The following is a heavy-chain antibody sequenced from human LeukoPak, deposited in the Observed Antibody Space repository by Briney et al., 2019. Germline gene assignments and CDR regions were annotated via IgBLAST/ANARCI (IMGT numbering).Heavy chain of an antibody. CDR2: INPNSGDT. Sequence: ASVKVSCKASGYTFTGYYMHWVRQAPGQGLEWMGWINPNSGDTNYAQKSQGRVTMTRDTSISTAYMELSRLTSDDTAVLYCARGRLGSGSQYDAFDIWGQGTMVTVSS. CDR1: GYTFTGYY. D-gene: IGHD3-10*01. J-gene: IGHJ3*02. V-gene: IGHV1-2*02. CDR3: ARGRLGSGSQYDAFDI.